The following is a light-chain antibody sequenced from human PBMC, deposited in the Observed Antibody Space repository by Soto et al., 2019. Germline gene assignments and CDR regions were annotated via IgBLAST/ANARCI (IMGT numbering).Light chain of an antibody. CDR1: QGIRNA. CDR2: SAS. Sequence: DFPMTQSPSSLSASVGDRVSITCRASQGIRNALGWYRQKPGKAPESLMYSASILQTGVPSRFSGSGSGTEFTLTISSLQPEDFATYYCLQHNTYPYTFGQGTRLDIK. V-gene: IGKV1-17*01. CDR3: LQHNTYPYT. J-gene: IGKJ2*01.